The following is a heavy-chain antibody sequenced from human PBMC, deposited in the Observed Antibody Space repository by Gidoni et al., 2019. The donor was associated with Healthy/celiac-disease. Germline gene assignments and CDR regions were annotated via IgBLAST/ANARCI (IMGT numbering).Heavy chain of an antibody. V-gene: IGHV1-69*04. CDR3: AGDESGIVVVPAGPFDY. D-gene: IGHD2-2*01. CDR2: IIPILGIA. J-gene: IGHJ4*02. Sequence: QVQLVQSGAEVKQRGYSVKVSCKASGGTFSSYAISWGRQAPGQGLEWMGRIIPILGIAYNAQKFQGRVTITADKSTSTSYMELSSLRSEDTAVYYCAGDESGIVVVPAGPFDYWGQGTLVTVSS. CDR1: GGTFSSYA.